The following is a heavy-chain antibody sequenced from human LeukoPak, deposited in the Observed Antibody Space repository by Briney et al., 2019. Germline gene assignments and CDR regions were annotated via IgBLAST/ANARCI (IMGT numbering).Heavy chain of an antibody. CDR2: MNPNSGNT. J-gene: IGHJ4*02. CDR1: GYTFTGYY. D-gene: IGHD6-13*01. CDR3: ARGSIAAAGTDEDFDY. V-gene: IGHV1-8*02. Sequence: ASVKVSCKASGYTFTGYYIHWVRQATGQGLEWMGWMNPNSGNTGYAQKFQGRVTMTRNTSISTAYMELSSLRSEDTAVYYCARGSIAAAGTDEDFDYWGQGTLVTVSS.